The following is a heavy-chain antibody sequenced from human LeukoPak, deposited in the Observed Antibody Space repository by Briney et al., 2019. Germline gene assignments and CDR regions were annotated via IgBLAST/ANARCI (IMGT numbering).Heavy chain of an antibody. Sequence: GASVKVSCKASGYTFTGYYMHWVRQAPGQGLERMGRINPNSGGTNYAQKFQGRVTMTRDTSISTAYMELSRLRSDDTAVYYCARELAARLGSDYWGQGTLVTVSS. V-gene: IGHV1-2*06. CDR2: INPNSGGT. CDR1: GYTFTGYY. D-gene: IGHD6-6*01. J-gene: IGHJ4*02. CDR3: ARELAARLGSDY.